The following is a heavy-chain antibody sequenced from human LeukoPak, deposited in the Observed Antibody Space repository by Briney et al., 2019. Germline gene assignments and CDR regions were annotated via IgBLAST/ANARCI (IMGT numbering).Heavy chain of an antibody. D-gene: IGHD6-19*01. J-gene: IGHJ4*02. CDR1: GFTFSSYW. CDR3: AIRIAVPGGFDN. CDR2: INGDGSVT. Sequence: GGSLRLSCAASGFTFSSYWMHWVRHPQGKGPVWVSHINGDGSVTGYADSVEGRRIISRDNARNTLYVQMSSLRAEDTAVYYCAIRIAVPGGFDNWGQGTLVTVAS. V-gene: IGHV3-74*01.